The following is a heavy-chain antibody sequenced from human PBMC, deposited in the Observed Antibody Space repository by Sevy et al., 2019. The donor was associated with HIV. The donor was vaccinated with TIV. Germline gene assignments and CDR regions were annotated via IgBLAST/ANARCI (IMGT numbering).Heavy chain of an antibody. V-gene: IGHV1-69*13. J-gene: IGHJ6*02. Sequence: ASVKVSCKASGGTFSNYAISWVRQAPAQGLEWMGGFIPMFDTANYAQKFQGKVTLTPDGSTTTAYMELSSLRSDDTAVYYCAGSYVDSSGYSPLYYYGMDVWGQGTTVTVSS. CDR1: GGTFSNYA. CDR2: FIPMFDTA. D-gene: IGHD3-22*01. CDR3: AGSYVDSSGYSPLYYYGMDV.